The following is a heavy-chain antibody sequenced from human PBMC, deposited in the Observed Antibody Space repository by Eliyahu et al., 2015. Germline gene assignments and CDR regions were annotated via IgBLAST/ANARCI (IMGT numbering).Heavy chain of an antibody. CDR3: ARESSLLGTYYYGSGPRPYYFDY. V-gene: IGHV4-61*02. J-gene: IGHJ4*02. CDR2: IYTSGST. CDR1: GGSXSXGSYS. D-gene: IGHD3-10*01. Sequence: QVQLQESGPGLVKPSQTLSLTCTVPGGSXSXGSYSWXWIRXPXGKGLEWIGRIYTSGSTNYNPSLKSRVTISVDTSKNQFSLKLSSVTAADTAVYYCARESSLLGTYYYGSGPRPYYFDYWGQGTLVTVSS.